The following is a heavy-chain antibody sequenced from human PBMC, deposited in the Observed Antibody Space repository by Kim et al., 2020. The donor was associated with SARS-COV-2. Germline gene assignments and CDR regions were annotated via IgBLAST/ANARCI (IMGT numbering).Heavy chain of an antibody. CDR3: ARGRFSVFGSYYTMESYYYYGMDV. J-gene: IGHJ6*02. Sequence: ASVKVSCKASGYTFTSYDINWVRQATGQGLEWMGWMNPNSGNTGYAQKFQGRVTMTRNTSISTAYMELSSLRSEDTAVYYCARGRFSVFGSYYTMESYYYYGMDVWGQGTTVTVSS. CDR1: GYTFTSYD. CDR2: MNPNSGNT. D-gene: IGHD1-26*01. V-gene: IGHV1-8*01.